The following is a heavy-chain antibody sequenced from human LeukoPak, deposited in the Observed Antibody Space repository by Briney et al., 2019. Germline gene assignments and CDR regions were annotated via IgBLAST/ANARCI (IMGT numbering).Heavy chain of an antibody. V-gene: IGHV5-51*01. Sequence: NRGESLKISCKGSGYSFTSYWIGWVRQMPGKGLEWMGIIYPGDSDTRYSQSFQGQVTISADKSISTAYLQWSSLKASDTAMYYCARQHQGGSYYPYYFDYWGQGTLVTVSS. J-gene: IGHJ4*02. D-gene: IGHD1-26*01. CDR3: ARQHQGGSYYPYYFDY. CDR1: GYSFTSYW. CDR2: IYPGDSDT.